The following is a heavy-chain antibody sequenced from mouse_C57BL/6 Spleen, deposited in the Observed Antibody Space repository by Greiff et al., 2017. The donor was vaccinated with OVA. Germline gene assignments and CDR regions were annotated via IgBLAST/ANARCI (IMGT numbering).Heavy chain of an antibody. CDR2: ISYDGSN. CDR1: GYSITSGYY. J-gene: IGHJ2*01. V-gene: IGHV3-6*01. D-gene: IGHD1-1*01. CDR3: ARNYYGSSLTY. Sequence: EVQLQQSGPGLVKPSQSLSLTCSVTGYSITSGYYWNWIRQFPGNKLEWMGYISYDGSNNYNPSLKNRISITRDTSKNQFFLKLNSVTTEDTATYYCARNYYGSSLTYWGQGTTLTVSS.